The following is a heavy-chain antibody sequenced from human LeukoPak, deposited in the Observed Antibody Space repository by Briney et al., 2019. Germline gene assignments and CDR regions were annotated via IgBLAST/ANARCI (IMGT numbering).Heavy chain of an antibody. CDR3: RWTPGYYPPFDI. D-gene: IGHD3-9*01. V-gene: IGHV3-21*03. Sequence: PGGSLRLSCAASGFTFSSYSMNWVRQAPGKGLEWVSSISSSSYIYYPDSVKGRFTISRDNAKNSLYLQMNSLTTEDTAVYYCRWTPGYYPPFDIWGQGTQVIVSS. J-gene: IGHJ4*02. CDR1: GFTFSSYS. CDR2: ISSSSYI.